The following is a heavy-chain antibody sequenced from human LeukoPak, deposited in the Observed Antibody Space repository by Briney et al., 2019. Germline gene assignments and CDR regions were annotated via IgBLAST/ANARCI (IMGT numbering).Heavy chain of an antibody. D-gene: IGHD2-21*02. CDR3: ARHGCGGDCYIFDY. J-gene: IGHJ4*02. CDR1: GFTFSSYA. CDR2: IYYSGST. V-gene: IGHV4-59*08. Sequence: PGGSLRLSCAASGFTFSSYAMSWVRRAPGKGLEWIGYIYYSGSTNYNPSLKSRVTISVDTSKNQFSLKLSSVTAADTAVYYCARHGCGGDCYIFDYWGQGTLVTVSS.